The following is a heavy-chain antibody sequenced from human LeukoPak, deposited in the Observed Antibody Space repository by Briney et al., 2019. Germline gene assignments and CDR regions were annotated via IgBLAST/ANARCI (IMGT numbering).Heavy chain of an antibody. CDR1: GFTFSSYG. CDR3: ARDSRSGEWELVFDY. V-gene: IGHV3-30*03. CDR2: ISYDGSNK. J-gene: IGHJ4*02. Sequence: GGSLRLSCAASGFTFSSYGMHWVRQAPGKGLEWVAVISYDGSNKYYADSVKGRFTISRDNSKNTLYLQMNSLRAEDTAVYYCARDSRSGEWELVFDYWGQGTLVTVSS. D-gene: IGHD1-26*01.